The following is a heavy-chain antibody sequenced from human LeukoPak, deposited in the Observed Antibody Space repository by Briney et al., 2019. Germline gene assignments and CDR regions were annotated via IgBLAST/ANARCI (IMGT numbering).Heavy chain of an antibody. Sequence: GGSLRLSCAASGFTLSSYTMNWVRQAPGKGLEWVSSISDTSSDINYADSVKGRFTISRDNSKNTLYLQMNSLRAEDTAVYYCARLKSSGYYYTPVDYWGQGTLVTVSS. V-gene: IGHV3-21*04. CDR1: GFTLSSYT. CDR3: ARLKSSGYYYTPVDY. D-gene: IGHD3-22*01. CDR2: ISDTSSDI. J-gene: IGHJ4*02.